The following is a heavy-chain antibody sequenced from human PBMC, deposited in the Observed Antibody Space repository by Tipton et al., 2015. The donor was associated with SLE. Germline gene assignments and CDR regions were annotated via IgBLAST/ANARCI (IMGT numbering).Heavy chain of an antibody. J-gene: IGHJ4*02. CDR1: GGSISSSNW. CDR3: ARDPGGQAYSGSYYVEDY. Sequence: TLSLTCAVSGGSISSSNWWSWVRQPPGKGLEWIGEIYHSGSTNYNPSLKSRVTISVDKSKNQFSLKLSSVTAADTAVYYCARDPGGQAYSGSYYVEDYWGQGTLVTVSS. D-gene: IGHD1-26*01. V-gene: IGHV4-4*02. CDR2: IYHSGST.